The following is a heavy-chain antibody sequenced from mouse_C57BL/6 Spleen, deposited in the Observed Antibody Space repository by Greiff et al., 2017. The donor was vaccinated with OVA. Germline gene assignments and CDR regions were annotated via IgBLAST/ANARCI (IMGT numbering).Heavy chain of an antibody. J-gene: IGHJ2*01. D-gene: IGHD4-1*01. CDR1: GYAFSSSW. V-gene: IGHV1-82*01. Sequence: QVQLQQSGPELVKPGASVKISCKASGYAFSSSWMNWVKQRPGKGLEWIGRIYPGDGDTNYNGKFKGKATLTADKSSSTAYMQLSSLTSEDSAVYFCANWENFGYWGQGTTLTVSS. CDR3: ANWENFGY. CDR2: IYPGDGDT.